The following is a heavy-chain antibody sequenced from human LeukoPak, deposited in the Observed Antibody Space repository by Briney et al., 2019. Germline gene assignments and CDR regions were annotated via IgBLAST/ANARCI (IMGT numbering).Heavy chain of an antibody. Sequence: GGSLRLSCAASGFTFDDYAMHWVRQAPGKGLEWVSGISWNSGSIGYADSVKGRFTISRDNAKNSLYLQMNSLRAEDTALYYCAKDHPSDAFDIWGQGTMVTVSS. J-gene: IGHJ3*02. CDR3: AKDHPSDAFDI. CDR1: GFTFDDYA. CDR2: ISWNSGSI. V-gene: IGHV3-9*01.